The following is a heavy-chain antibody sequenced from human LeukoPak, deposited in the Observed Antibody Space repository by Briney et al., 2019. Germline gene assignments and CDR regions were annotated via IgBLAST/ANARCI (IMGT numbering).Heavy chain of an antibody. D-gene: IGHD4-17*01. CDR2: ISGSGGST. J-gene: IGHJ4*02. Sequence: GGSLRLSCAASGFTFSSYEMNWVRQAPGKGLEWVSAISGSGGSTYYADSVKGRFTISRDNSKNTLYLQMNSLRAEDTAVYYCAKPYGDFDFDYWGQGTLVTVSS. CDR1: GFTFSSYE. CDR3: AKPYGDFDFDY. V-gene: IGHV3-23*01.